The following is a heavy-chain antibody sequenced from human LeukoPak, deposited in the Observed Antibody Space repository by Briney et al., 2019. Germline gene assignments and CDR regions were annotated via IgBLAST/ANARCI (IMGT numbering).Heavy chain of an antibody. CDR1: GYTFTSYG. CDR3: ARRSQWLGPYGMDV. CDR2: ISAYNGNT. D-gene: IGHD6-19*01. J-gene: IGHJ6*02. Sequence: ASVKVSCKASGYTFTSYGISWVRQAPEQGLEWMGWISAYNGNTNYAQKLQGRVTMTTDTSTSTAYMELRSLRSDDTAVYYCARRSQWLGPYGMDVWGQGTTVTVSS. V-gene: IGHV1-18*01.